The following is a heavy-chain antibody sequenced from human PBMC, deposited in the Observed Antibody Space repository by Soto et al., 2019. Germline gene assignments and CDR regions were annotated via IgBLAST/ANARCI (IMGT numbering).Heavy chain of an antibody. CDR2: ISNSGGNT. CDR3: AGITGTTSY. J-gene: IGHJ4*02. V-gene: IGHV3-23*01. CDR1: GFTFRSYA. D-gene: IGHD1-20*01. Sequence: GGSLRLSCAASGFTFRSYAMTWVRQAPGKGLEWVSAISNSGGNTYYTDSVKGRFTISRDNSKNTLFLEINSLRADDTAVYYCAGITGTTSYWGQGTLVTVSS.